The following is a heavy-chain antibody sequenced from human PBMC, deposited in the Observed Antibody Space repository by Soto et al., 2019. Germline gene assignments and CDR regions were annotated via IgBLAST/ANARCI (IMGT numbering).Heavy chain of an antibody. CDR2: ISAYNGNT. Sequence: ASVKVSCKASGYTFSSYAMHWVRQAPGQRPEWVGWISAYNGNTQYGLKFHDRVTMTTDTSTTTAYLELRSLTTDDTALYFCARNHDFWIGVGGGMDVWGQGTTVTVSS. D-gene: IGHD3-3*01. V-gene: IGHV1-18*01. CDR1: GYTFSSYA. CDR3: ARNHDFWIGVGGGMDV. J-gene: IGHJ6*02.